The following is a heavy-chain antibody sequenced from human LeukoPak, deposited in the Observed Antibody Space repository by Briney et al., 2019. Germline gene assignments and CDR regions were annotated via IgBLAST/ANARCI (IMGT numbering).Heavy chain of an antibody. D-gene: IGHD3-9*01. CDR2: INHSGST. V-gene: IGHV4-34*01. CDR1: GGSFSGYY. J-gene: IGHJ5*02. CDR3: ARGRIRYFDWSNWFDP. Sequence: SETLSLTCAVYGGSFSGYYWSWIRQPPGKGLEWIGEINHSGSTNYNPSLKSRVTISVDTSKNQFSLKLSSVTAADTAVYYCARGRIRYFDWSNWFDPWGQGTLVTVSS.